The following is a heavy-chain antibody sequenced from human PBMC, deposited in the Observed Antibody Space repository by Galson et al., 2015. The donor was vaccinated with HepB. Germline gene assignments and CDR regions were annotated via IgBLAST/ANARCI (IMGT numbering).Heavy chain of an antibody. CDR2: ISYDGSNK. CDR1: GFTFSSYG. CDR3: AKDVRDCSSTSCHYYYYYYMDV. D-gene: IGHD2-2*01. V-gene: IGHV3-30*18. Sequence: SLRLSCAASGFTFSSYGMHWVRQAPGKGLEWVAVISYDGSNKYYADSVKGRFTISRDNSKNTLYLQMNSLRAEDTAVYYCAKDVRDCSSTSCHYYYYYYMDVWGKGTTVTVSS. J-gene: IGHJ6*03.